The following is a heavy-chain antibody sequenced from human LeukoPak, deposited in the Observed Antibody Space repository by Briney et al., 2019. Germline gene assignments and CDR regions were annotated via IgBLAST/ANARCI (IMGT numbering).Heavy chain of an antibody. D-gene: IGHD6-13*01. CDR2: IYYSGST. V-gene: IGHV4-61*01. CDR3: ARAAIAAPILTGVGYYFDY. Sequence: SETLSLTCTVSGGSISSSSYYWSWIRQPPGKGLEWIGYIYYSGSTNYNPSLKSRVTISVDTSKNQFSLKLSSVTAADTAVYYCARAAIAAPILTGVGYYFDYWGQGTLVTVSS. CDR1: GGSISSSSYY. J-gene: IGHJ4*02.